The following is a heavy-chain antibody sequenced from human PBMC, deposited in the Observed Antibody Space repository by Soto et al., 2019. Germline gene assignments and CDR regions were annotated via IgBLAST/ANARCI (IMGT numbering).Heavy chain of an antibody. Sequence: GGSLRLSCAASGFTFSSYAMSWVRQAQGKGLEWVSAISGSGCSTYYADFGKGRFTISRVNSKNTLYLQLNSLRAEDSDVYYWSKDLTDFCSGYYWKYFDYWGQGTRVTVAS. CDR2: ISGSGCST. J-gene: IGHJ4*02. D-gene: IGHD3-3*01. CDR3: SKDLTDFCSGYYWKYFDY. V-gene: IGHV3-23*01. CDR1: GFTFSSYA.